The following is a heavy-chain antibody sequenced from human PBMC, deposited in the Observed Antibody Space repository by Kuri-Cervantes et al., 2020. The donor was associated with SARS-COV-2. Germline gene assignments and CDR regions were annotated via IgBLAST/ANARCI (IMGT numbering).Heavy chain of an antibody. CDR3: AIGVEKGVGDYYYYYYMDV. CDR1: GYSISSGYY. Sequence: SETLSLTCTVSGYSISSGYYWGWIRQPPGKGLGWIGSIYHSGSTYYNPSLKSRVTISVDTSKNQFSLKLSSVTAADTAVYYCAIGVEKGVGDYYYYYYMDVWGKGTTVTVSS. V-gene: IGHV4-38-2*02. J-gene: IGHJ6*03. D-gene: IGHD3-10*01. CDR2: IYHSGST.